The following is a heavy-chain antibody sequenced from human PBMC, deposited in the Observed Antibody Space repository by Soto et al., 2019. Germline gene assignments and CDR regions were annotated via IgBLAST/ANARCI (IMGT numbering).Heavy chain of an antibody. V-gene: IGHV3-30*18. CDR2: ISYDGSDK. CDR3: AKEPRKGVFWRGH. J-gene: IGHJ4*02. CDR1: GFTFSSYG. D-gene: IGHD3-3*01. Sequence: QVQLVESGVGAVQPGRSLRLSSAASGFTFSSYGMLWVRKAPGKGLEWVAIISYDGSDKDYAEPVKGRFTVSRDNSKNTLYVQMNNLRPEDTAVYFCAKEPRKGVFWRGHWGQGTLVTVSS.